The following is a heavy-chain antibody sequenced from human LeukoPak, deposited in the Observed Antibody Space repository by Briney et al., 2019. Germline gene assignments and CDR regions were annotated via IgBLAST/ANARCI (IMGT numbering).Heavy chain of an antibody. J-gene: IGHJ4*02. Sequence: PGGSLRLSCAASGFTFSNAWMSWVRQAPGKGLEWVGRIKSKTDGGTTDYAAPVKGRFTISRDDSKNTLYLQMNSLKTEDTAVYYCTTGKYYDILTGYYGFDYRGQGTLVTVSS. CDR2: IKSKTDGGTT. CDR1: GFTFSNAW. V-gene: IGHV3-15*01. D-gene: IGHD3-9*01. CDR3: TTGKYYDILTGYYGFDY.